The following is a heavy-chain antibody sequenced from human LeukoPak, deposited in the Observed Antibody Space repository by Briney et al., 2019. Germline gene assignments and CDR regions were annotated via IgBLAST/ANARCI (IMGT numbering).Heavy chain of an antibody. J-gene: IGHJ1*01. CDR2: ISGSGGST. CDR1: GFTFSSYA. CDR3: AKVGSGAEYFQH. Sequence: GGSLRLSCAAPGFTFSSYAMSWVRQAPGKGLEWVSAISGSGGSTYYADSVKGRFTISRDNSKNTLYLQMNSLRAEDTAVYYCAKVGSGAEYFQHWGQGTLVTVSS. D-gene: IGHD3-3*01. V-gene: IGHV3-23*01.